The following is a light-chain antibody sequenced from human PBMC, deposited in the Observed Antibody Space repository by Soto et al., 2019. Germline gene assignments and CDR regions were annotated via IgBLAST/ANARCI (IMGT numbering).Light chain of an antibody. V-gene: IGKV3-20*01. CDR3: QQYGSSPLT. Sequence: EIVLTQSPGTLSLSPGERATLSCRASQSVSSSYLAWYQQKPGQAPRLLIYGASSRATGIPDRFSGSGSETDLTLTISRLEPEDFAVYYCQQYGSSPLTFGGGTKVDIK. J-gene: IGKJ4*02. CDR1: QSVSSSY. CDR2: GAS.